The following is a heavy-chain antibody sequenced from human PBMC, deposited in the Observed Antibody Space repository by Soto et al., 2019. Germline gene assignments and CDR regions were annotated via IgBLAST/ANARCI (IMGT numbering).Heavy chain of an antibody. Sequence: PGGSLRLSCAASGFTFSDHYMDWVRQAPGKGLEWVGRTRNRANGYTTEYAASVKGRFTISRDGSKNSLYLQMNSLRDEDTAVYYCAREHHGSWPWGQGIVVTVSS. CDR1: GFTFSDHY. CDR2: TRNRANGYTT. D-gene: IGHD6-6*01. J-gene: IGHJ5*02. V-gene: IGHV3-72*01. CDR3: AREHHGSWP.